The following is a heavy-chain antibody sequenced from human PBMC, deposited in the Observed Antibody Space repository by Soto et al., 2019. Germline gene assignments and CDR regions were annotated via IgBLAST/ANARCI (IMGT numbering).Heavy chain of an antibody. CDR1: GGSISSSNW. CDR3: ARKRGVGATVFDP. CDR2: IYHSGST. Sequence: SETLSLTCAVSGGSISSSNWWSWVRQPPGKGLEWIGEIYHSGSTNYNPSLKSRVTISVDKSKNQFSLKLSSVTAADTAVYYCARKRGVGATVFDPWGQGTLVTVSS. J-gene: IGHJ5*02. D-gene: IGHD1-26*01. V-gene: IGHV4-4*02.